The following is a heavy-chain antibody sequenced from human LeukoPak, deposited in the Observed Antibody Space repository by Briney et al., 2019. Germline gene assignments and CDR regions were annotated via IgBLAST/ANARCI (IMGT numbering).Heavy chain of an antibody. D-gene: IGHD1-26*01. V-gene: IGHV3-48*01. CDR2: ISSSSSTI. J-gene: IGHJ4*02. Sequence: GGSLRLSCAASGFTFSSYSMNWVRQAPGKGLEWVSYISSSSSTIYYADSVKGRFTISRDNAKNSLYLQMNSLRAEDTAVYYCAKRSGINYGYFDSWGQGTLVTVSS. CDR3: AKRSGINYGYFDS. CDR1: GFTFSSYS.